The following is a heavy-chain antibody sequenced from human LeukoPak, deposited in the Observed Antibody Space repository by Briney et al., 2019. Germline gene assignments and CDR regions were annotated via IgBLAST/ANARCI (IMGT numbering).Heavy chain of an antibody. CDR2: ISAYNGNT. CDR3: ARSPLLRYYGSGSYSLDGLNY. D-gene: IGHD3-10*01. J-gene: IGHJ4*02. V-gene: IGHV1-18*01. Sequence: VASVTVSCKASGYTFTSYGISWVRQAPGQGLEWMGWISAYNGNTNYAQKLRGRVTMTTDTSTSTAYMELRSLRSDDTAVYYCARSPLLRYYGSGSYSLDGLNYWGQGTLVTVSS. CDR1: GYTFTSYG.